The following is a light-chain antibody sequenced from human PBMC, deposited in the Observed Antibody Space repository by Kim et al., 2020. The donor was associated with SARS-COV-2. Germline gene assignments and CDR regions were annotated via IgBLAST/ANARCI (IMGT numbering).Light chain of an antibody. Sequence: LSPGERATLSCRASQSVSSTYLAWYQQKPGQAPRLLIYGASSRATGIPDRFSGSGSGTDFTLTISRLEPDDLAVYYCQQYGSSRSTFGQGTKLEI. CDR1: QSVSSTY. CDR2: GAS. V-gene: IGKV3-20*01. J-gene: IGKJ2*02. CDR3: QQYGSSRST.